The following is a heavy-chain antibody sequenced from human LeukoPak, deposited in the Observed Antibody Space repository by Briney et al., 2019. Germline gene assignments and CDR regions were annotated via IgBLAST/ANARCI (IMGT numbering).Heavy chain of an antibody. CDR1: GFTFSSYA. J-gene: IGHJ2*01. CDR2: IYGNGGNT. V-gene: IGHV3-23*01. CDR3: ASRSSSLNWYFDL. D-gene: IGHD2-2*01. Sequence: GGSLRLSCAASGFTFSSYAMTWVRQAPGKGLEWVSGIYGNGGNTYYADSVKGRFTISRDNSKETLYLQMNSLRAEDTAVYYCASRSSSLNWYFDLWGRGTLVTVSS.